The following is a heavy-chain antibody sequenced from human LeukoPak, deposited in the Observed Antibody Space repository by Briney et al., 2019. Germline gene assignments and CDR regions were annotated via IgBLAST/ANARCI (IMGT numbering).Heavy chain of an antibody. CDR1: GGSINSGDYY. CDR3: ARETTMVPGDY. V-gene: IGHV4-30-4*02. CDR2: IYHSGST. Sequence: SETLSLTCTVSGGSINSGDYYWSWIRQPPGKGLEWIGYIYHSGSTYYNPSLKSRVTVSVDTSKNQFSLKLSSVTAADTAVYYCARETTMVPGDYWGQGTLVTVSS. D-gene: IGHD3-10*01. J-gene: IGHJ4*02.